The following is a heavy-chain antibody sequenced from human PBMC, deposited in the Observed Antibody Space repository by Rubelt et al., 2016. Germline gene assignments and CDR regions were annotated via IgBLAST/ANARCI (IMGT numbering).Heavy chain of an antibody. CDR1: GFTFSSYA. V-gene: IGHV3-33*08. Sequence: GGGVFQPGRSLRLSCAASGFTFSSYAMHWVRQAPGKGLEWLTVIQFDGAATYYADSVKGRFAISRDNSKNTLFLQVTSLRPEDTAVYYCARPTRGEGGYWGQGTLVTVSS. D-gene: IGHD3-16*01. J-gene: IGHJ4*02. CDR2: IQFDGAAT. CDR3: ARPTRGEGGY.